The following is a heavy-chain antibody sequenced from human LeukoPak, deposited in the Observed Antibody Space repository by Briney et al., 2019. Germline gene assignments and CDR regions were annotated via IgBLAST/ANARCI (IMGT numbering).Heavy chain of an antibody. Sequence: SETLSLTCAVSGGSISSSNWWSWVRQPPGKGLEWIGEIYHSGSTNYNPSLKSRVTISVDKSKNQFSLKLSSVTAADTAVYYCARKRITMVRGVNFHYYYYMDVWGKGTTVTVSS. V-gene: IGHV4-4*02. CDR3: ARKRITMVRGVNFHYYYYMDV. CDR2: IYHSGST. J-gene: IGHJ6*03. D-gene: IGHD3-10*01. CDR1: GGSISSSNW.